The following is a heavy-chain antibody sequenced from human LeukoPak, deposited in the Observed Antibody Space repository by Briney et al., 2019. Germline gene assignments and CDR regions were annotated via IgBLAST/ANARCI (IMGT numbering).Heavy chain of an antibody. D-gene: IGHD3-16*01. CDR1: GGSFSGYY. J-gene: IGHJ4*02. Sequence: SETLSLTCAVYGGSFSGYYWSWIRQPPGKGLEWIGEINHSGSTNYNPSLKSRVTISVDTTKNQFSLKLSSVTAADTAVYYCARGLSFGYWGQGTLVTVSS. CDR3: ARGLSFGY. CDR2: INHSGST. V-gene: IGHV4-34*01.